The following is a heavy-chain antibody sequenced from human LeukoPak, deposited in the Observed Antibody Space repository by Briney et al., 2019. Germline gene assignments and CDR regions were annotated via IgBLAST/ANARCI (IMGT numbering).Heavy chain of an antibody. D-gene: IGHD3-3*01. Sequence: SETPSLTCVVYGGSFSGYYWSWIRQPPGKGLEWIGEIDHSGSTSYNPSLKSRVTISVDTTKSQFSLKLSSVTAADTAVYYCARDGRITVFGVVTTYFGMDVWGQGTTVTVSS. V-gene: IGHV4-34*01. CDR3: ARDGRITVFGVVTTYFGMDV. J-gene: IGHJ6*02. CDR2: IDHSGST. CDR1: GGSFSGYY.